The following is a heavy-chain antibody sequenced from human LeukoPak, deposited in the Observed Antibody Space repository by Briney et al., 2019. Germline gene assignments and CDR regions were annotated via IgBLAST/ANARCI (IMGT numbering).Heavy chain of an antibody. CDR2: INPNSGGT. D-gene: IGHD1-26*01. CDR1: VDTFTGYY. J-gene: IGHJ5*02. Sequence: ASVKVSCKASVDTFTGYYMHWVRQAPGQGLEWMGWINPNSGGTNYAQKFQGRVTMTRDTSISTAYMELSRLRSDDTAVYYCARDLTAVGYNWFDPWGQGTLVTVSS. CDR3: ARDLTAVGYNWFDP. V-gene: IGHV1-2*02.